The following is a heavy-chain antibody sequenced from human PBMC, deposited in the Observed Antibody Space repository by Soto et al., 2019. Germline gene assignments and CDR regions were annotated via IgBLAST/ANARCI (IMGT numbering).Heavy chain of an antibody. J-gene: IGHJ4*02. V-gene: IGHV3-30*18. CDR1: GFTFSSYG. Sequence: GGALRLSCEASGFTFSSYGLHWVRQAPGKGLEWVAVISYDGTVKYYADSVKGRFTISRDNSKNTLYLQMNSLRAEDTAVFYCAKDRYCSGASCYGDFDYWGQGTLVPVSS. D-gene: IGHD2-15*01. CDR2: ISYDGTVK. CDR3: AKDRYCSGASCYGDFDY.